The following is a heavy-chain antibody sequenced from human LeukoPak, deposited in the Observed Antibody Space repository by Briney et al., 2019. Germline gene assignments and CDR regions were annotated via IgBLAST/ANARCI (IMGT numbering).Heavy chain of an antibody. CDR3: VKGLGQWLVTFDS. J-gene: IGHJ5*01. D-gene: IGHD6-19*01. CDR2: ST. V-gene: IGHV3-64D*06. Sequence: STYYADSVKGRFTISRDNSRNTLHLQMSSLRVEDTAVYYCVKGLGQWLVTFDSWGQGTLVTVSS.